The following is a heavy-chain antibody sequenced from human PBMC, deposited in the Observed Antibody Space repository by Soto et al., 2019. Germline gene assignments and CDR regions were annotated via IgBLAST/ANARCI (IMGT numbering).Heavy chain of an antibody. V-gene: IGHV4-59*01. D-gene: IGHD3-3*01. Sequence: SETLSLTCTVSGGSISSYYWSWIRQPPGKGLEWIGYIYYSGSTNYNPSLKSRVTISVDTSKNQFSLKLSPVTAADTAVYYCARNDFWSGYYIDPGYYGMDVWGQGTTVTVSS. CDR1: GGSISSYY. CDR3: ARNDFWSGYYIDPGYYGMDV. CDR2: IYYSGST. J-gene: IGHJ6*02.